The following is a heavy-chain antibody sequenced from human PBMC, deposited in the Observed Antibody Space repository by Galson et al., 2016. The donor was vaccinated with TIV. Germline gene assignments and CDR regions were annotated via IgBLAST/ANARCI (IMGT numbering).Heavy chain of an antibody. CDR2: INPSSGGT. D-gene: IGHD1-26*01. CDR1: GYSFTDYY. V-gene: IGHV1-2*04. J-gene: IGHJ5*02. CDR3: ARGHSDSRGFDP. Sequence: SVKVSCKASGYSFTDYYIHWVRQAPGQGLEWMGWINPSSGGTFYAQRFQDWVTMTRDTSISTTYMDLSRLRPNDTAVYYCARGHSDSRGFDPWGQGTLVTVSS.